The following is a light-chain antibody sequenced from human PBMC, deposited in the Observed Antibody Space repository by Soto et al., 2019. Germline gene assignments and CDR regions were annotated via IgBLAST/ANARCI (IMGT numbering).Light chain of an antibody. V-gene: IGKV3-11*01. J-gene: IGKJ1*01. CDR1: QSVNRY. CDR3: QQRDIWPWT. CDR2: DAS. Sequence: EIVLTESPATQSLSPGERATLSCWASQSVNRYLVWYQQKPGQAPRLLMYDASKRATGIPARFSGSGSGTDFTLTIGSLEPEDFAVYYCQQRDIWPWTFGQGTKVDIK.